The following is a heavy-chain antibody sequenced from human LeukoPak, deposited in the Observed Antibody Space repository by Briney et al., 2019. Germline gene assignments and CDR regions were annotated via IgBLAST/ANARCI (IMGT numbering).Heavy chain of an antibody. Sequence: SETLSLTCTVSGGSINNYYWSWIRQPAGKGLEGIGRIYTRGSTNYNPSLKSRVTMAVDTSKNQFSLKLSSVTAADTAVYYCARGRYCSADICSGGDAFDIWGQGTMVSVSS. CDR1: GGSINNYY. CDR3: ARGRYCSADICSGGDAFDI. CDR2: IYTRGST. J-gene: IGHJ3*02. V-gene: IGHV4-4*07. D-gene: IGHD2-15*01.